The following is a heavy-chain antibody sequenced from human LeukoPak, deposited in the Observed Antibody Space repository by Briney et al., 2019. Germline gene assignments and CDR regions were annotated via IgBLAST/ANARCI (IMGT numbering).Heavy chain of an antibody. CDR3: ARDGLRLSGAAGTYYYYGMDV. D-gene: IGHD5-12*01. CDR1: GGSISSYY. Sequence: SETLSLTCTVSGGSISSYYWSWIRQPPGKGLEWIGYIYYSGSTNYNPSLKSRVTISVDTSKNQFSLKLSSVTAADTAVYYCARDGLRLSGAAGTYYYYGMDVWGQGTTVTVSS. V-gene: IGHV4-59*01. CDR2: IYYSGST. J-gene: IGHJ6*02.